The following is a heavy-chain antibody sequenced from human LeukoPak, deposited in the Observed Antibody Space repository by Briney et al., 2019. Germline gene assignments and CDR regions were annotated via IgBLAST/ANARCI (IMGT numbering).Heavy chain of an antibody. Sequence: GGSLRLSCAASGFTFSSYSMNWVRQAPGKGLEWVSSISSSSSYIYYADSVKGRFTISRDNSKNTLYLQMNSLRAEDTAVYYCARSSSSTWYPLDYWGQGTLVTVSS. CDR2: ISSSSSYI. CDR1: GFTFSSYS. CDR3: ARSSSSTWYPLDY. J-gene: IGHJ4*02. D-gene: IGHD6-13*01. V-gene: IGHV3-21*04.